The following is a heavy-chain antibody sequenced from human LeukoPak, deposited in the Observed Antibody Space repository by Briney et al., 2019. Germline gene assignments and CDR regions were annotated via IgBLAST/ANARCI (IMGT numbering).Heavy chain of an antibody. CDR1: RGSISNSNYY. V-gene: IGHV4-39*01. CDR3: ARTILPRWWFDP. J-gene: IGHJ5*02. Sequence: SETLSLTCTVSRGSISNSNYYWGWIRQSPGKGLEWIGSIYYSGNTYYNPSLKGRVTISVDTSENQFSLILSSVTAADTAVYYCARTILPRWWFDPWGQGTLVTVSS. CDR2: IYYSGNT. D-gene: IGHD2-21*01.